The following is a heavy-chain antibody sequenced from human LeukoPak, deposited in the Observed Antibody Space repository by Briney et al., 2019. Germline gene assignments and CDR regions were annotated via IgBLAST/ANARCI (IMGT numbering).Heavy chain of an antibody. D-gene: IGHD6-19*01. V-gene: IGHV3-33*01. J-gene: IGHJ3*02. Sequence: SGGSLRLSCAASGFTFSSYGMHWVRQAPGKGLEWVAVIWYDGSNKYYADSVKGRFTISRDNSKNTLYLQMNSLRAEDTAVYYCARDFRAGTGDAFDIWGQGTMVTVSS. CDR1: GFTFSSYG. CDR2: IWYDGSNK. CDR3: ARDFRAGTGDAFDI.